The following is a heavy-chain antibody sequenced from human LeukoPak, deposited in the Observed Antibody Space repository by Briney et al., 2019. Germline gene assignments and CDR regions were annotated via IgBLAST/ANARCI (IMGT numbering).Heavy chain of an antibody. D-gene: IGHD2-15*01. J-gene: IGHJ4*02. CDR1: GFTFDDFA. Sequence: LRLSCAASGFTFDDFAMHWVRQAPGKGLEWVSSISWNSDTIGYADSVKGRFTISRDNAKNSLYLQMNSLRAEDTAVYYCAKVQAANYFDYWGQGTLVTVSS. V-gene: IGHV3-9*01. CDR2: ISWNSDTI. CDR3: AKVQAANYFDY.